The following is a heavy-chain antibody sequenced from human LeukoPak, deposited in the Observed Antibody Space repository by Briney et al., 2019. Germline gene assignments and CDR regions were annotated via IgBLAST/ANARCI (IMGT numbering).Heavy chain of an antibody. CDR1: GDSVSSNSAA. Sequence: SQTLSLTCAISGDSVSSNSAAWNWIRQSPSRGLEGLGRTYYRSKWYNDYAVAVKSRITINPDTSKNQFSLQLNSVTPEDTAVYYCARGEGEATMGAFDIWGQGTMVTVSS. CDR3: ARGEGEATMGAFDI. V-gene: IGHV6-1*01. D-gene: IGHD1-26*01. J-gene: IGHJ3*02. CDR2: TYYRSKWYN.